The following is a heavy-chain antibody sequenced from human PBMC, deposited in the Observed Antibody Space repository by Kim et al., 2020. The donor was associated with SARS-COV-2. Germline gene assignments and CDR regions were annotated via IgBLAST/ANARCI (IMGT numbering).Heavy chain of an antibody. CDR2: ISYDGSNK. J-gene: IGHJ4*02. Sequence: GGSLRLSCAASGFTFSSYGMHWVRQAPGKGLEWVAVISYDGSNKYYADSVKGRFTISRDNSKNTLYLQMNSLRAEDTAVYXCAKDLSPFXQLAPFDYWGQGTLVTVS. V-gene: IGHV3-30*18. D-gene: IGHD6-13*01. CDR1: GFTFSSYG. CDR3: AKDLSPFXQLAPFDY.